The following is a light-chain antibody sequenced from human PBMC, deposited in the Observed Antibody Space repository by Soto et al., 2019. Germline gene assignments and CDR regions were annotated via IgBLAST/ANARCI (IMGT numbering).Light chain of an antibody. J-gene: IGKJ3*01. Sequence: DTQMTQSPSSLSASVGDRVTITCRARQNINTSLNWYQQKPGKAPNLLIYGASRLQSGVPSRFSGSGSGKDFTLTISSLQDEDVASYYCQQSGKTPVTFGPGTKVDVK. CDR2: GAS. V-gene: IGKV1-39*01. CDR3: QQSGKTPVT. CDR1: QNINTS.